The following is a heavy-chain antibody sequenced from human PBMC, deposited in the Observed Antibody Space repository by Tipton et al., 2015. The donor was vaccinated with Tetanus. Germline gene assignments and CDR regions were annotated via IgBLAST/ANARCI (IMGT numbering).Heavy chain of an antibody. D-gene: IGHD5-24*01. CDR1: GFTFTSYS. V-gene: IGHV3-48*02. Sequence: SLRLSCAASGFTFTSYSMNWVRQAPGKGLEWVSYISYSSGTIYYADSVQGRFTISRDNAKNSLYLQMNSLRDEDTAVYYCARDSTHRRDGYNDVDYWGQGTLFTVSS. J-gene: IGHJ4*02. CDR3: ARDSTHRRDGYNDVDY. CDR2: ISYSSGTI.